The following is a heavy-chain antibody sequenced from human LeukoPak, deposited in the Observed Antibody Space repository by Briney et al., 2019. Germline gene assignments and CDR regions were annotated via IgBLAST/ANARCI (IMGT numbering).Heavy chain of an antibody. CDR1: GYTFSSYA. Sequence: ASVKVSCKASGYTFSSYAMSWVRQAPGKGLEWVSAISGSGGSTYYADSVKGRFTISRDNSKNTLYLQMNSLRAEDTAVYYCAKNEVYYYFDYWGQGTLVTVSS. J-gene: IGHJ4*02. CDR2: ISGSGGST. D-gene: IGHD6-6*01. V-gene: IGHV3-23*01. CDR3: AKNEVYYYFDY.